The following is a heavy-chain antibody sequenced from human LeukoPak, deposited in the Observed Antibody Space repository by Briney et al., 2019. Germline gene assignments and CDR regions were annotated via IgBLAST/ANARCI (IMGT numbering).Heavy chain of an antibody. CDR2: INAGNGNT. V-gene: IGHV1-3*01. J-gene: IGHJ4*02. CDR3: ARAIHLRYEGRD. Sequence: ASVKVSCKASGYTFTSYAMHWVRQAPGQRLEWMGWINAGNGNTKYSQKFQGRVTITRDTSASTAYMELSSLRSEDTAVYYCARAIHLRYEGRDWGQGTLVTVSS. D-gene: IGHD5-18*01. CDR1: GYTFTSYA.